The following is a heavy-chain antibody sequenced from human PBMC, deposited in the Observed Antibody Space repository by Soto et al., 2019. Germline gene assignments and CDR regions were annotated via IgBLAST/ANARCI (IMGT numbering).Heavy chain of an antibody. D-gene: IGHD3-3*01. CDR3: VRSVILSGGSYKGLIRLHYFDT. Sequence: LSLTCTVSGGSISSSSYYWGWIRQPPGKGLEWIGSIYYSGSTYYNPSLKSRVTISVDTSKNQFSLKLSSVTAADTAIYYCVRSVILSGGSYKGLIRLHYFDTWGPGTLVTVSS. CDR1: GGSISSSSYY. V-gene: IGHV4-39*07. CDR2: IYYSGST. J-gene: IGHJ4*02.